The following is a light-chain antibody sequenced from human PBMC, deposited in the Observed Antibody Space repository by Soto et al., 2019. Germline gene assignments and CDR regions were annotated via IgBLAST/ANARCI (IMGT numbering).Light chain of an antibody. Sequence: TQPVSGTGSHGHWITIFCNKTSSDVGRYNYVSWYQQYPGEAPKFIIYDVTTRPSGVSNRFSGSKSGNTASLTISGLQAEDEADYYCKSYTSSNTYVFGTGTKVTVL. CDR2: DVT. CDR1: SSDVGRYNY. V-gene: IGLV2-14*01. J-gene: IGLJ1*01. CDR3: KSYTSSNTYV.